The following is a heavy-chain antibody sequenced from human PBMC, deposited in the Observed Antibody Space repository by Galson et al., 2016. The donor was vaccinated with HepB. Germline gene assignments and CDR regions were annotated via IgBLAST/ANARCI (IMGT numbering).Heavy chain of an antibody. CDR2: ISYDGKSE. J-gene: IGHJ3*02. CDR3: AKERGSRLTMVRGVLDPFDI. Sequence: SLRLSCAASGFTFSTYGMHWVRQAPGKGLEWVALISYDGKSESYADSVKGRVTISRDNSKNTLYLQMHSLRGKDTAVYYCAKERGSRLTMVRGVLDPFDIWGQGTLVTVSS. D-gene: IGHD3-10*01. V-gene: IGHV3-30*18. CDR1: GFTFSTYG.